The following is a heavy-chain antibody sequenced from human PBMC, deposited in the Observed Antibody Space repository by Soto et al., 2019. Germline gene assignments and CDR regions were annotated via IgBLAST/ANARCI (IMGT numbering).Heavy chain of an antibody. J-gene: IGHJ4*02. Sequence: PSHTLSLTCAISGDSVSSKSAAWNWISQSPSRGLEWLGRTYYRSKWYNDYAVSVKSRITINPATSKNQFSLQLNSVTPEDTAVYYCARDPPDFHSAFDDWGQGTLVTVSS. CDR3: ARDPPDFHSAFDD. V-gene: IGHV6-1*01. CDR1: GDSVSSKSAA. D-gene: IGHD4-4*01. CDR2: TYYRSKWYN.